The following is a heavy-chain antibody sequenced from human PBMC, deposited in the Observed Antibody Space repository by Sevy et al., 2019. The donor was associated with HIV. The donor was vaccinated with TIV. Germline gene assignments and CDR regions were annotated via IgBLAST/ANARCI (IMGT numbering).Heavy chain of an antibody. CDR3: ARRGYSGYDNGDY. J-gene: IGHJ4*02. Sequence: GESLKISCAASGFTFSDYYMSWIRQAPGKGLEWVSYISSSGSTIYYADSVKGRFTISRDNAKNSLYLQMNSLRAEDTAVYYCARRGYSGYDNGDYWGQGTLVTVSS. CDR1: GFTFSDYY. CDR2: ISSSGSTI. V-gene: IGHV3-11*04. D-gene: IGHD5-12*01.